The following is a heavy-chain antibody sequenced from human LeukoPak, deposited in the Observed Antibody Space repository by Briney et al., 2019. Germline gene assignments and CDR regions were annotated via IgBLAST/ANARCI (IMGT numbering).Heavy chain of an antibody. D-gene: IGHD4-11*01. V-gene: IGHV3-23*01. J-gene: IGHJ6*03. Sequence: PGGSLRLSCAASGFTFSTFAMIWVRQPPGKGLEWVSSIFPSGGEIHYADSVRGRFTISRDNSKSTLYLQMNSLRAEDTALYYCARVSGAVTYYYYYMDVWGKGTTVTVSS. CDR2: IFPSGGEI. CDR3: ARVSGAVTYYYYYMDV. CDR1: GFTFSTFA.